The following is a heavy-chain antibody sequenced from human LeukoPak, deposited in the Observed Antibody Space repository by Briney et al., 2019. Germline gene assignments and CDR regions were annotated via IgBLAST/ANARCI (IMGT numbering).Heavy chain of an antibody. CDR1: GFTFSSYA. V-gene: IGHV3-23*01. D-gene: IGHD5-18*01. J-gene: IGHJ6*03. CDR3: AKPKMVTDYYYYMDV. Sequence: GGSLRLPCAASGFTFSSYAMSWVRQAPGKGLEWVSAISGSGGSTYYADSVKGRFTISRDNSKDTLYLQMNSLRAEDTAVYYCAKPKMVTDYYYYMDVWGKGTTVTVSS. CDR2: ISGSGGST.